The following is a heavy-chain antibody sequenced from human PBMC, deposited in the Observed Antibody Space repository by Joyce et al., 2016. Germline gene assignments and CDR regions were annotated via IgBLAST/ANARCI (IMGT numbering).Heavy chain of an antibody. Sequence: QVQLVQSGAEVKNPGASVKVSCKASGYTFTDHWIHWVRQAPVQGLEWMGWSNPKNGHTNYAQNFQGRVTMTRDASVNTAYMELSRLRFDDTAFYYCVRGDGAVTYWGQGTLVTVSS. CDR2: SNPKNGHT. D-gene: IGHD1-26*01. V-gene: IGHV1-2*02. CDR3: VRGDGAVTY. J-gene: IGHJ1*01. CDR1: GYTFTDHW.